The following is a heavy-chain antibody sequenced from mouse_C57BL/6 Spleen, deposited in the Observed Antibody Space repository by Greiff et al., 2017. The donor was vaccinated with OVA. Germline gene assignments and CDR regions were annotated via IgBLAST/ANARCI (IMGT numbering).Heavy chain of an antibody. D-gene: IGHD1-1*01. V-gene: IGHV1-5*01. CDR2: IYPGNSDT. Sequence: VQLQQSGTVLARPGASVKMSCKTSGYTFTSYWMHWVKQRPGQGLEWIGAIYPGNSDTSYNQKFKGKAKLTAVTSASTAYMELSSLTNEDSAVYYCTNYYGSSSSWYFDVWGTGTPVTVSS. CDR3: TNYYGSSSSWYFDV. CDR1: GYTFTSYW. J-gene: IGHJ1*03.